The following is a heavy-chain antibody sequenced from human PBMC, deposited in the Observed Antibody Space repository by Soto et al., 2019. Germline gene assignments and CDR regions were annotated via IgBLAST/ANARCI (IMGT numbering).Heavy chain of an antibody. Sequence: PGGSLRLSCAASEFTFSSYWMSWVRQSPGKGLEWVANIKQDGSEKYYVDSVKGRFTISRDNAKNSLYLQMNSLRAEDTAVYYCARCGDGFCDYWSQGTLVTVS. V-gene: IGHV3-7*01. CDR1: EFTFSSYW. D-gene: IGHD3-3*01. J-gene: IGHJ4*02. CDR3: ARCGDGFCDY. CDR2: IKQDGSEK.